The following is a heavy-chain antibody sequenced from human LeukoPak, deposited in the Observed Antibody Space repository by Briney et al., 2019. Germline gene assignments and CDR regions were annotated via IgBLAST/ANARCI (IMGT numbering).Heavy chain of an antibody. CDR2: IIPIFGTA. CDR1: GGTFSSYA. J-gene: IGHJ6*02. D-gene: IGHD3-10*01. V-gene: IGHV1-69*13. CDR3: AREGGYYYGSGSYYNHYYYGMDV. Sequence: ASVNVSCKASGGTFSSYAISWVRQAPGQGLEWMGGIIPIFGTANYAQKFQGRVTITADESTSTAYMELSSLRSEDTAVYYCAREGGYYYGSGSYYNHYYYGMDVWGQGTTVTVSS.